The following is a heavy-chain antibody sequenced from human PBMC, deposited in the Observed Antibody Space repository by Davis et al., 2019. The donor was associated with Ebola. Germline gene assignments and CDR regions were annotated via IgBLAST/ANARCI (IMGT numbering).Heavy chain of an antibody. J-gene: IGHJ4*02. Sequence: PGGSLRLSCAASGFTFSSYAMHWVRQAPGKGLEWVAVISYDGSNKYYADSVKGRFTISRDNSKNTLYLQMNSLRAEDTAVYYCARAGGYCSGGSCYSEDYWGQGTLVTVSS. CDR1: GFTFSSYA. D-gene: IGHD2-15*01. CDR2: ISYDGSNK. V-gene: IGHV3-30-3*01. CDR3: ARAGGYCSGGSCYSEDY.